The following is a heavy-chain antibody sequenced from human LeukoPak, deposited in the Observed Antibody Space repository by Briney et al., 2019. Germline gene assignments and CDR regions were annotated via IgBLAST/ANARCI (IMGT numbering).Heavy chain of an antibody. V-gene: IGHV3-20*04. Sequence: GGSLRLSCAASGFTFDDYGMSWVRQAPGKGLEWVSGINWNGGSTGYADSVKGRFTISRDNAKNSLYLQMNSLRAEDTAVYYCARSDSSGYWSTWYYYMDVWGKGTTVTVSS. CDR2: INWNGGST. CDR1: GFTFDDYG. CDR3: ARSDSSGYWSTWYYYMDV. J-gene: IGHJ6*03. D-gene: IGHD3-22*01.